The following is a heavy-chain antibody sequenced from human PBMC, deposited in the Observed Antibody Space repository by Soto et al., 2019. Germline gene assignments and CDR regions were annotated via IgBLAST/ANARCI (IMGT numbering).Heavy chain of an antibody. CDR2: IYYGGST. CDR1: WGSIMDLD. Sequence: ALVPHPHPRTVVWGSIMDLDWSWIRQSPGKGLEWIGFIYYGGSTNYSPSLKSRVTISVDTPKNQFSLKLSSVTAADTAVYYCAKNWNWGSLVHWGQGTLVTVSS. CDR3: AKNWNWGSLVH. J-gene: IGHJ4*02. D-gene: IGHD7-27*01. V-gene: IGHV4-59*08.